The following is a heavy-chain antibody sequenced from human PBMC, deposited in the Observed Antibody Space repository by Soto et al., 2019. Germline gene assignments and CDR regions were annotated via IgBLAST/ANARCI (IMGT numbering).Heavy chain of an antibody. V-gene: IGHV3-30-3*01. J-gene: IGHJ4*02. CDR2: ISYDGSNK. CDR3: ASQYVDKAMVTGPYYFDY. D-gene: IGHD5-18*01. Sequence: PGGSLRFSCAASGFTFSSYAMHWVRQAPGKGLEWVAVISYDGSNKYYADSVKGRFTISRDNSKNTLYLQVTSLRAEDTAVYYCASQYVDKAMVTGPYYFDYWGQGTLVTVSS. CDR1: GFTFSSYA.